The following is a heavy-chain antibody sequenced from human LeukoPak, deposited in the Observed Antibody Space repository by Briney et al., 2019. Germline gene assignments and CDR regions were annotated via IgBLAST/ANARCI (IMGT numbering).Heavy chain of an antibody. V-gene: IGHV1-2*02. Sequence: ASVKVSCKASGYIFTDYYIHWVRQAPGQGLEWMGWISPNSGGTNYAQKFQGRVTLTRDTFITTAYMELSRLRSDDTAVYYCARQAGDCSSTSCYTVGFDPWGQGTLVTVSS. CDR1: GYIFTDYY. CDR2: ISPNSGGT. CDR3: ARQAGDCSSTSCYTVGFDP. J-gene: IGHJ5*02. D-gene: IGHD2-2*02.